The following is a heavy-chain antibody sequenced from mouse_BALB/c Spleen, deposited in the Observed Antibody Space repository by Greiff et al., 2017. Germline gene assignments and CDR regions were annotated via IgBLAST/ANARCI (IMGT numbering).Heavy chain of an antibody. CDR3: ASYYYGSSVY. CDR1: GYSITSGYY. D-gene: IGHD1-1*01. V-gene: IGHV3-6*02. Sequence: EVKVEESGPGLVKPSQSLSLTCSVTGYSITSGYYWNWIRQFPGNKLEWMGYISYDGSNNYNPSLKNRISITRDTSKNQFFLKLNSVTTEDTATYYCASYYYGSSVYWGQGTTLTVSS. CDR2: ISYDGSN. J-gene: IGHJ2*01.